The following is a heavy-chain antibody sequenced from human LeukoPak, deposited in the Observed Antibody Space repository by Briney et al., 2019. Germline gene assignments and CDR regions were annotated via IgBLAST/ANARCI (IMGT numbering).Heavy chain of an antibody. Sequence: GGSLRLSCAASGFTFSDYYMSWIRQAPGKGLEWVSYISSSGSTIYYADSVKGRFTISRDNAKNSLYLQMNSLRAEDTAVYYCASSGSVDYYYYMDVWGKGTTVTVSS. J-gene: IGHJ6*03. CDR3: ASSGSVDYYYYMDV. CDR1: GFTFSDYY. CDR2: ISSSGSTI. V-gene: IGHV3-11*04. D-gene: IGHD3-22*01.